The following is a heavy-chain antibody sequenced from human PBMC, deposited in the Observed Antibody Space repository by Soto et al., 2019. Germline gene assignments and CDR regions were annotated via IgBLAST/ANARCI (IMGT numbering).Heavy chain of an antibody. D-gene: IGHD2-8*01. J-gene: IGHJ4*02. V-gene: IGHV4-34*01. CDR3: ARGAVPPIVPREGARPFDY. CDR1: GGSFSGYY. CDR2: INHSGST. Sequence: QVQLQQWGAGLLKPSETLSLTCAVYGGSFSGYYWSWIRQPPGKGLEWIGEINHSGSTNYNPSLKRRVTISVDTSKNQFSLKLSSVTAADTAVYYCARGAVPPIVPREGARPFDYWGQGTLVTVSS.